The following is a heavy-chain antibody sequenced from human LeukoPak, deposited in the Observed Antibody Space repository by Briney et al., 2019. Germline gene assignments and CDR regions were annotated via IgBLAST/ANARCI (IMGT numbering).Heavy chain of an antibody. J-gene: IGHJ4*02. CDR1: GFTFSSYS. Sequence: PGGSLRLSCAASGFTFSSYSMNWVRQAPGKGLEWVSSISSSSSYIYYADSVKGRFTISRDNAKNSLYLQMNSLRAEDTAVYYCAKDEVPAATRYGSQKLYYFDYWGQGTLVTVSS. CDR3: AKDEVPAATRYGSQKLYYFDY. D-gene: IGHD2-2*01. CDR2: ISSSSSYI. V-gene: IGHV3-21*04.